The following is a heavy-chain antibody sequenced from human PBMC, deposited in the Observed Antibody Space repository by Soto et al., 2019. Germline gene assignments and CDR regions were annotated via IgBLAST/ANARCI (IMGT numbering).Heavy chain of an antibody. D-gene: IGHD6-19*01. CDR2: IIPIFGTA. CDR3: ARGYIAVAGYYYYGMDV. V-gene: IGHV1-69*01. J-gene: IGHJ6*02. CDR1: GGTFSSYA. Sequence: QVQLVQSGAEVKKPGSSVKVSCKASGGTFSSYAISWVRQAPGQGLEWMGGIIPIFGTANYAQKFQGRVTITADESTSTAYMELSSLRSEDTAVYYWARGYIAVAGYYYYGMDVWGQGTTVTVSS.